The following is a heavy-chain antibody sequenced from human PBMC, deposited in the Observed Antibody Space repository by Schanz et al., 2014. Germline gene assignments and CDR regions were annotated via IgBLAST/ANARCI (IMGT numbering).Heavy chain of an antibody. CDR2: INAGTGNT. J-gene: IGHJ4*02. D-gene: IGHD3-10*01. CDR3: GRGFSRSYIDV. V-gene: IGHV1-18*01. CDR1: GYTFSSYG. Sequence: QVQVEQSGAEVKKPGASVKVSCKASGYTFSSYGITWVRQAPGQGLEWMGWINAGTGNTNYAQKLQGRVTMTTDTSTSTVYLELSSLRSDDTAVYYCGRGFSRSYIDVWGQGTLSTVSS.